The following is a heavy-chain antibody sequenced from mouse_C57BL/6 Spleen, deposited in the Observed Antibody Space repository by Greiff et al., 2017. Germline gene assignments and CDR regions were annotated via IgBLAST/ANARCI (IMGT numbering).Heavy chain of an antibody. Sequence: QVQLQQPGAELVKPGASVKLSCKASGYTFTSYWMHWVKQRPGQGLEWIGMIHPNSGSTNYNEKFKSKATLTVDKSSSTAYMQLSSLTSEDSAVYYCARLNLRGGAMDYWGQGTSVTGSS. CDR2: IHPNSGST. CDR3: ARLNLRGGAMDY. CDR1: GYTFTSYW. J-gene: IGHJ4*01. V-gene: IGHV1-64*01. D-gene: IGHD1-1*01.